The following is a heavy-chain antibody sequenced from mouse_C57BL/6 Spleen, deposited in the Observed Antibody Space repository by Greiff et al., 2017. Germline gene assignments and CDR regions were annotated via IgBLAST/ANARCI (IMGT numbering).Heavy chain of an antibody. CDR1: GYTFTSSW. V-gene: IGHV1-53*01. J-gene: IGHJ3*01. D-gene: IGHD2-4*01. CDR3: ARSNYDYSWFAY. CDR2: INPSNGGT. Sequence: QVQLQQPGTELVKPGASVKLSCKASGYTFTSSWMHWVKQRPGQGLEWIGNINPSNGGTNYNEKFKSKDTLTVDKSSSTAYMQLSSLTSEDSAVYYCARSNYDYSWFAYWGQGTLVTVSA.